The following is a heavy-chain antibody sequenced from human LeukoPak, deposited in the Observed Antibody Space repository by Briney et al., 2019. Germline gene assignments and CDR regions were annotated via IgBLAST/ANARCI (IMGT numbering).Heavy chain of an antibody. CDR1: GFTFSSYA. D-gene: IGHD1-26*01. J-gene: IGHJ6*02. CDR2: ISYDGSNK. CDR3: ARDQLQASGSYSNYYYGMDV. V-gene: IGHV3-30*04. Sequence: GGSLRLSCAASGFTFSSYAMHWVRQAPGKGLKWVAVISYDGSNKYYADSVKGRFTISRDNSKNTLYLQMNSLRAEDTAVYYCARDQLQASGSYSNYYYGMDVWGQGTTVTVSS.